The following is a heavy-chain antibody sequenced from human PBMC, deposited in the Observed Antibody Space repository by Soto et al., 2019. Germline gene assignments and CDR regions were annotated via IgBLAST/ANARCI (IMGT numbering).Heavy chain of an antibody. J-gene: IGHJ6*04. Sequence: EVQLVESGGGLVQPGGSLRLSCTASGFAVRHNYMTWVRQAPGKGLEWVSLIYSGGDTAYADSVKGRFTNSRHTSQNTLSLQMNSLRAEDTPVYYCAIKTDSIPSGVDVWGKGTAVTVSS. CDR3: AIKTDSIPSGVDV. CDR1: GFAVRHNY. V-gene: IGHV3-53*04. CDR2: IYSGGDT. D-gene: IGHD3-10*01.